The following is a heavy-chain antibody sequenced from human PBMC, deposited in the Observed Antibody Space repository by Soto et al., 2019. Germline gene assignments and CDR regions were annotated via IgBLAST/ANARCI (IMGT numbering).Heavy chain of an antibody. CDR3: ARDYSSSSNYYYYFGMDV. CDR1: GGSVSRGSYF. CDR2: IYYSGST. V-gene: IGHV4-61*01. J-gene: IGHJ6*02. D-gene: IGHD6-6*01. Sequence: QVQLQESGPGLVKPSENLSLTCTVSGGSVSRGSYFWSWIRQPPGKGLEWIGYIYYSGSTNYNPSLKSRVIKSVDTSKNQFSLNLSSVTAADTAVYYCARDYSSSSNYYYYFGMDVWGQGTTVTVSS.